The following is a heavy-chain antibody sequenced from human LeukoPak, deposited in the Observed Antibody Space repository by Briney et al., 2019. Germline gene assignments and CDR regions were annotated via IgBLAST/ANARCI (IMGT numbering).Heavy chain of an antibody. CDR1: GGSISGSNW. Sequence: SETLSLTCVVSGGSISGSNWWGWVRQPPGKGLEWIGEIHHGGSINYNPSLKSRVTISVDTSKNQFSLKLRSVTAADTAVYYCARIHYYDTKIDYWGQGTLVTVSS. D-gene: IGHD3-22*01. V-gene: IGHV4-4*02. CDR3: ARIHYYDTKIDY. CDR2: IHHGGSI. J-gene: IGHJ4*02.